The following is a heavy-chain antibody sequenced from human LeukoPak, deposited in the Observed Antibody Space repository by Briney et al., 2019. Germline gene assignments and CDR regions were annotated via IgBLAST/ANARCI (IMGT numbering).Heavy chain of an antibody. Sequence: GGSLRLSCAASGFTFSSYGMHWVRQAPGKGLEWVAFIRYDGSNKYYADSVKGRFTISRDNSKNTLYLQMNSLRAEDTAVYYCAREVVPAAIMEPYGMDVWGQGTTVTVSS. CDR1: GFTFSSYG. J-gene: IGHJ6*02. CDR3: AREVVPAAIMEPYGMDV. CDR2: IRYDGSNK. V-gene: IGHV3-30*02. D-gene: IGHD2-2*02.